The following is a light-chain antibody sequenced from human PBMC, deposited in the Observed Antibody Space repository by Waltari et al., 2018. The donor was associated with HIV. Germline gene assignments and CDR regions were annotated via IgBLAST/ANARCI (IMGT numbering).Light chain of an antibody. CDR2: KDS. J-gene: IGLJ3*02. Sequence: SYELTQPPSVSVSPGQTARITCSGDALSKQYASWYQQKPGQAPVLMIYKDSERPSGIPERFSGSSSGTTVTLTISGVQAEDEADYYWQSTDTSGTYWVFGGGTKLTVL. V-gene: IGLV3-25*03. CDR1: ALSKQY. CDR3: QSTDTSGTYWV.